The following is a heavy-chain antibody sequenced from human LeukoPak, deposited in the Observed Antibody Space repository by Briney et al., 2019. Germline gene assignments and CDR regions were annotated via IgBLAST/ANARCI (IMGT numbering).Heavy chain of an antibody. D-gene: IGHD3-10*01. CDR3: AKGGHYSFFDY. Sequence: PGGSLRLSCAASGLTFRNYAMTWVRQAPGKGLDWVSTISGDGTETFYADSVRGRYTISRDNSKNTLYPQMSSLRAGDTAVYYCAKGGHYSFFDYWGQGTLVTVSS. CDR1: GLTFRNYA. V-gene: IGHV3-23*01. J-gene: IGHJ4*02. CDR2: ISGDGTET.